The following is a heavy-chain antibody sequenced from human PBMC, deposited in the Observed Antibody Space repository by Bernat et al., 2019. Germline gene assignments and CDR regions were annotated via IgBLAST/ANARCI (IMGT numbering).Heavy chain of an antibody. V-gene: IGHV3-23*01. CDR2: ISGSDGST. CDR3: AKDVSAVAGDAFDI. D-gene: IGHD6-19*01. Sequence: EVQLLESGGGLVQPGGSLRLSCEASGFTFSDYAMSWVRQAPGKGLEWVSAISGSDGSTYSADSVKGRFTISRGNSKNTLYLQMNSLRAEDTAVYYCAKDVSAVAGDAFDIWGQGTMVTVSS. CDR1: GFTFSDYA. J-gene: IGHJ3*02.